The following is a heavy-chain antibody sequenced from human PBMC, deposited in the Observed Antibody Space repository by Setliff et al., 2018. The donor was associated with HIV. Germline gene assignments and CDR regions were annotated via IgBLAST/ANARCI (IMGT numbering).Heavy chain of an antibody. CDR2: IYYSGST. J-gene: IGHJ4*02. Sequence: SETLSLTCTVSGGSISSYYWSWIRQPPGKGLEWIGYIYYSGSTNYNSSLKSRVTISVDTSKNQFSLKLNSVTAADTAVYYCARHKSQPYYFDYWGQGTLVTVSS. CDR3: ARHKSQPYYFDY. CDR1: GGSISSYY. V-gene: IGHV4-59*01.